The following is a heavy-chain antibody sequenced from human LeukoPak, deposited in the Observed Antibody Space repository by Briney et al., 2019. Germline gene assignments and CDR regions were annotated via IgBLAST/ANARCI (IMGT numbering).Heavy chain of an antibody. CDR3: ASRTTVTYDAFDI. D-gene: IGHD4-17*01. CDR2: ISSSSSYI. J-gene: IGHJ3*02. CDR1: GFTFSNYG. Sequence: GRSPRLSCAASGFTFSNYGMNWVRQAPGKGLGWVSSISSSSSYIYYADSMKGRFTISRDNAKNSLYLQMNSLRAEDTAVYYCASRTTVTYDAFDIWGQGTMVTVSS. V-gene: IGHV3-21*01.